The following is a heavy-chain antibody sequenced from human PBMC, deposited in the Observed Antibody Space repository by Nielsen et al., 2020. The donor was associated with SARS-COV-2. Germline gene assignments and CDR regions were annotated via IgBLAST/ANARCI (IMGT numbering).Heavy chain of an antibody. CDR1: GFTFSSYS. CDR2: ISSSSYI. CDR3: ARDIVATFMYYYYYGMDV. V-gene: IGHV3-21*04. Sequence: GESLKISCAASGFTFSSYSMNWVRQAPGKGLEWVSSISSSSYIYYADSVKGRFTISRDNAKNSLYLQMNSLRAEDTAVYYCARDIVATFMYYYYYGMDVWGQGTTVTVSS. J-gene: IGHJ6*02. D-gene: IGHD5-12*01.